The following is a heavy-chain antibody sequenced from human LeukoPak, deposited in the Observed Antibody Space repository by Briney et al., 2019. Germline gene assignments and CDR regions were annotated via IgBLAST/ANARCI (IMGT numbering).Heavy chain of an antibody. V-gene: IGHV1-8*01. J-gene: IGHJ6*03. CDR3: ARGVYCGGDCYSIQNYYHYYYMDV. Sequence: GASVKVSCKASGYTFTSYDINWVRQATGQGLEWMGWMNPNSGNTGYAQKFQGRVTMTRNTSISTAYMELSSLRSEDTAVYYCARGVYCGGDCYSIQNYYHYYYMDVWGKGTTVTASS. D-gene: IGHD2-21*01. CDR2: MNPNSGNT. CDR1: GYTFTSYD.